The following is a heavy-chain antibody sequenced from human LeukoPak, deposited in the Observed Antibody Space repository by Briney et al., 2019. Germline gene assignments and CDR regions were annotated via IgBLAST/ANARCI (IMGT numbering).Heavy chain of an antibody. D-gene: IGHD3-16*01. Sequence: GGSLRLSCAASGFTFSDYYMSWIRQAPGKGLEWVSYISSCGNTKYYADSVKGRFTISRDNAKNSLYLQMNSLRAEDTAVYYCARIRRWGLDYWGQGTLVTVSS. CDR1: GFTFSDYY. CDR2: ISSCGNTK. J-gene: IGHJ4*02. CDR3: ARIRRWGLDY. V-gene: IGHV3-11*01.